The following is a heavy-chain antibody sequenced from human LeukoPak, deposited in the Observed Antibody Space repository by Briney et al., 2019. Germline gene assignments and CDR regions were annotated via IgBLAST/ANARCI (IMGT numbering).Heavy chain of an antibody. V-gene: IGHV3-9*01. D-gene: IGHD5-24*01. J-gene: IGHJ4*02. CDR1: GFIFSSYG. Sequence: QPGGSLRLSCAASGFIFSSYGMHWVRQAPGKGLEWVSGISWDGGNIGYTDSVKGRFTISRDNANNSLYLQMNSLTAEDTAFYYCAKDGDHEDFDYWGQGTLVTVSS. CDR3: AKDGDHEDFDY. CDR2: ISWDGGNI.